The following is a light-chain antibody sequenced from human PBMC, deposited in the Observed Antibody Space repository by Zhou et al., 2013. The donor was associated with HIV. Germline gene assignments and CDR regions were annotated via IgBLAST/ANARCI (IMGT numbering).Light chain of an antibody. CDR2: KAS. CDR3: QQANRFPQT. CDR1: QSISSW. V-gene: IGKV1-5*03. J-gene: IGKJ2*01. Sequence: DIQMTQSPSTLSASVGDRVTITCRASQSISSWLAWYQQKPGKIPKLLIYKASSLESGVPSRFSGSGFGTDFTLTINRLHPEDFATYYCQQANRFPQTFGQGTKVEIK.